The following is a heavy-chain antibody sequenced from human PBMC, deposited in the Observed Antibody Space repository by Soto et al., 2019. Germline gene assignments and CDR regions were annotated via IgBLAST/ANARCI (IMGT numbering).Heavy chain of an antibody. CDR1: GFTFSSYA. CDR2: ISGSGGST. CDR3: AKVGYVLDIVVVPPSRGGFDY. Sequence: GGSLRLSCAASGFTFSSYAMSWVRQAPGKGLEWVSAISGSGGSTYYADSVKGRFTISRDKSKNTPYLQMNSLRAEDTAVYYCAKVGYVLDIVVVPPSRGGFDYWGQGTLVTVSS. J-gene: IGHJ4*02. V-gene: IGHV3-23*01. D-gene: IGHD2-2*01.